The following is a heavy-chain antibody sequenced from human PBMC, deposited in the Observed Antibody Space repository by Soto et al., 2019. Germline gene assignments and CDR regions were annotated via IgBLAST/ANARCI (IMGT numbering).Heavy chain of an antibody. Sequence: EASVKVSCKASGYSFTDYHIHWVRQAPGQGLEWLGRINPKSGGTSTAQKFQGWVTMTTDTSISTASMELTRLTPDDTAIYYCARGDSTDCSNGVCSFFYNHDMDVWGQGTTVTVSS. D-gene: IGHD2-8*01. CDR3: ARGDSTDCSNGVCSFFYNHDMDV. V-gene: IGHV1-2*04. CDR1: GYSFTDYH. CDR2: INPKSGGT. J-gene: IGHJ6*02.